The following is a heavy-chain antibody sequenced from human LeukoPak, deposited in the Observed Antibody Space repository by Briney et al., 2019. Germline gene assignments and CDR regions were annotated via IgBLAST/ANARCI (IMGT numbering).Heavy chain of an antibody. J-gene: IGHJ4*02. CDR1: RYTFVDYY. Sequence: ASVKVSCKTSRYTFVDYYIHWLREAPGQGLEWMGWINPKTGGTNFAQKFQGRVTMTRDTSITTAYMELSGLRSDDTAVYYCARDTTGGLPSDYWGQGTLVTVSS. V-gene: IGHV1-2*02. D-gene: IGHD2-8*02. CDR3: ARDTTGGLPSDY. CDR2: INPKTGGT.